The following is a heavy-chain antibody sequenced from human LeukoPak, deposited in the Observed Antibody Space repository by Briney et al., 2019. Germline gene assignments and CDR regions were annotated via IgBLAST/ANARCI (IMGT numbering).Heavy chain of an antibody. V-gene: IGHV3-74*01. J-gene: IGHJ4*02. D-gene: IGHD1-26*01. CDR3: AKALDYSGSSY. Sequence: GGSLRLSCAASGFTFSSYWMHWVRRAPGKGLVWVSRINSDGSSASYADSVKGRFTISRDNAKNTLYLQMNSLRAEDTAVYYCAKALDYSGSSYWGQGTLVTVSS. CDR2: INSDGSSA. CDR1: GFTFSSYW.